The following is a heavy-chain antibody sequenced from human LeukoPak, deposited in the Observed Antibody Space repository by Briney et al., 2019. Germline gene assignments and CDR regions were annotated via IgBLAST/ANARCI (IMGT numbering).Heavy chain of an antibody. CDR3: APTLPYSYGYFFDY. V-gene: IGHV3-53*05. CDR2: IYSGGST. CDR1: GFTVSSNY. J-gene: IGHJ4*02. Sequence: GGSLRLSCAASGFTVSSNYMSWVRQAPGKGLEWVSVIYSGGSTYYADSVKGRFTISRDNSKNTLYLQMNSLRAEDTAVYYCAPTLPYSYGYFFDYWGQGTLVTVSS. D-gene: IGHD5-18*01.